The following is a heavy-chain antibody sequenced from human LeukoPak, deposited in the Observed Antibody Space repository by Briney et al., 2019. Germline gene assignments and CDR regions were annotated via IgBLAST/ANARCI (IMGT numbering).Heavy chain of an antibody. Sequence: GGALRLCFSAYGFRLSCSGMPWVRRAPGRGLGMVAFIRYDGSNKYYADSVKGRFTISRDNSKNTLYLQMNSLRAEDTAVYYCAKGGVGATYPLLFDYWGQGTLVTVSS. CDR1: GFRLSCSG. D-gene: IGHD1-26*01. CDR2: IRYDGSNK. V-gene: IGHV3-30*02. J-gene: IGHJ4*02. CDR3: AKGGVGATYPLLFDY.